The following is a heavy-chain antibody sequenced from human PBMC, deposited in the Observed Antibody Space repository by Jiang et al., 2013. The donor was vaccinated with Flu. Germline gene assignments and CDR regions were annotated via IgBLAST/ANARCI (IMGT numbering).Heavy chain of an antibody. Sequence: KPSETLSLTCTVSGGSISSYYWSWIRQPPGKGLEWIGYIYYSGSTNYNPSLKSRVTISVDTSKNQFSLKLSSVTAADTAVYYCARENSGSYDAFDMWGQGTMVTVSS. CDR3: ARENSGSYDAFDM. CDR1: GGSISSYY. D-gene: IGHD3-22*01. J-gene: IGHJ3*02. V-gene: IGHV4-59*01. CDR2: IYYSGST.